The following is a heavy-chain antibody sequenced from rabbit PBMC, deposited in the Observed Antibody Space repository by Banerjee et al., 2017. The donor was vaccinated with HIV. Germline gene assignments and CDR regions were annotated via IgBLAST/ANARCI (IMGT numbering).Heavy chain of an antibody. D-gene: IGHD1-1*01. J-gene: IGHJ4*01. V-gene: IGHV1S45*01. CDR3: ARSASGSPYYGTLNL. Sequence: EQLEESGGGLAKPEGSLTLTCTASGFSFSNKAVMCWVRQAPGKGLEWIACIYAGSSGTTYYATWAKGRFTVSITSSTTVTLQMTSLTAADTATYFCARSASGSPYYGTLNLWGPGTLVTVS. CDR1: GFSFSNKAV. CDR2: IYAGSSGTT.